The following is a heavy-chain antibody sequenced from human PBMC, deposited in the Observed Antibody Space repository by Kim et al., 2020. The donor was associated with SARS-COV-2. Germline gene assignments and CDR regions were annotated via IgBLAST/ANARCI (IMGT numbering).Heavy chain of an antibody. J-gene: IGHJ4*02. CDR1: GFTFSSYA. D-gene: IGHD3-10*01. CDR2: ISGSGGST. CDR3: AKTRYEGSGSSVLNSDNFDY. Sequence: GGSLRLSCAASGFTFSSYAMSWVRQAPGKGLEWVSAISGSGGSTYYADSAKGRFTISRDNSKNTLYLQMNSLRAEDTAVYYCAKTRYEGSGSSVLNSDNFDYWGQGTLVTVSS. V-gene: IGHV3-23*01.